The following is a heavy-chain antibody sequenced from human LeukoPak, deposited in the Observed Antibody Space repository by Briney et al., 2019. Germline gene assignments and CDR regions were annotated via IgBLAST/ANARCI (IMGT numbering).Heavy chain of an antibody. Sequence: PSETLSLTCTVSGGSISSYYWSWIRQPPGKGLEWIGYIYYSGSTNYNPSLKSRVTISVDTSKNQFSLKLSSVTAADTAVYYCARVYVGSSTTYPFDHWGQGTLVTVSA. J-gene: IGHJ4*02. CDR2: IYYSGST. CDR1: GGSISSYY. CDR3: ARVYVGSSTTYPFDH. V-gene: IGHV4-59*08. D-gene: IGHD6-6*01.